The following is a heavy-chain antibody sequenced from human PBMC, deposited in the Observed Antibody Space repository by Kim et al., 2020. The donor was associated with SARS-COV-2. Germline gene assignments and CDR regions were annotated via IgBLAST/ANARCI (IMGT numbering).Heavy chain of an antibody. CDR3: ARSQGYCSSTSCDMSIYGMDV. CDR2: IGTAGDT. Sequence: GGSLRLSCAASGFTFSSYDMHWVRQATGKGLEWVSAIGTAGDTYYPGSVKGRFTISRENAKNSLYLQMNSLRAGDTAVYYCARSQGYCSSTSCDMSIYGMDVWGQGTTVTVSS. V-gene: IGHV3-13*04. CDR1: GFTFSSYD. J-gene: IGHJ6*02. D-gene: IGHD2-2*02.